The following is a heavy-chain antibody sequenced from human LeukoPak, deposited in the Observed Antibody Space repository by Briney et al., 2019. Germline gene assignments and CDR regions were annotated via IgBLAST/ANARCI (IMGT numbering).Heavy chain of an antibody. D-gene: IGHD6-19*01. CDR1: GFSFSSYS. J-gene: IGHJ4*02. CDR3: ARDLRSGWDRPFDY. V-gene: IGHV3-21*01. CDR2: ISSSGSYM. Sequence: GGSLRLSCVASGFSFSSYSMNWVRQAPGKGLEWVSSISSSGSYMYYADSVKGRLTISRDNAKNSLYVQMNSLRAEDTAVYYCARDLRSGWDRPFDYWGQGTLVTVSS.